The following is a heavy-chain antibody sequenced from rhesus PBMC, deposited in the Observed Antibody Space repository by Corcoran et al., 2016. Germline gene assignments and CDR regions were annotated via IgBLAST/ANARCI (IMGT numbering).Heavy chain of an antibody. CDR2: IDPSDSDT. CDR1: GYSFTSYW. J-gene: IGHJ5-1*01. CDR3: AKESHYGLDS. V-gene: IGHV5-2*01. Sequence: EVQLVQSGAEVKRPGESLKISCKTSGYSFTSYWINWVRQMPGKGLEWMGAIDPSDSDTRYSPSFQGQVTISADKSIGTTYLQWSSLKASDSATYYCAKESHYGLDSWGPGVLVTVSS. D-gene: IGHD3-9*01.